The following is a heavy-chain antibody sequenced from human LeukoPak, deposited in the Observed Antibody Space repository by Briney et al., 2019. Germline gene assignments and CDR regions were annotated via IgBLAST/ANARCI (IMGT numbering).Heavy chain of an antibody. Sequence: PGGSLRLSCAASGFTFSSYEMNWVRQAPGKGLEWVSAISGSGGSTYYADSVKGRFTISRDNSKNTLYLQMNSLRAEDTAVYYCAKDIRYYYYMDVWGKGTTVTISS. V-gene: IGHV3-23*01. CDR1: GFTFSSYE. CDR3: AKDIRYYYYMDV. J-gene: IGHJ6*03. CDR2: ISGSGGST.